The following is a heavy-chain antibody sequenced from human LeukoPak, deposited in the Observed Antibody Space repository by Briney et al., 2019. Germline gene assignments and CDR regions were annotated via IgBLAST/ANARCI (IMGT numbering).Heavy chain of an antibody. Sequence: GGSLRLSCAASGFTFSSYAMSWVRQAPGKGLEWVSAISDSGGSTYYADSVKGRFTISRDNSKNTLYLQMNSLRAEDTAVYYCAKDFISSGGSKHNPSWFDPWGQGTLVTVSS. CDR2: ISDSGGST. CDR1: GFTFSSYA. J-gene: IGHJ5*02. CDR3: AKDFISSGGSKHNPSWFDP. V-gene: IGHV3-23*01. D-gene: IGHD2-15*01.